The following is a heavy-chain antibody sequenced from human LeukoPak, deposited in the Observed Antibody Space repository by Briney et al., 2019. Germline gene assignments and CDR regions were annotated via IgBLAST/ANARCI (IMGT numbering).Heavy chain of an antibody. CDR3: ARDGSSGYYYSPFDY. CDR2: ISAYNGNT. Sequence: ASVKVSCKASGYTFTSYGISWVRQAPGQGLEWMGWISAYNGNTNYAQKLQGRVTMTTDTSTSTAYMELRSLRSDDTAVYYCARDGSSGYYYSPFDYWGQGTLVTVSS. J-gene: IGHJ4*02. CDR1: GYTFTSYG. D-gene: IGHD3-22*01. V-gene: IGHV1-18*01.